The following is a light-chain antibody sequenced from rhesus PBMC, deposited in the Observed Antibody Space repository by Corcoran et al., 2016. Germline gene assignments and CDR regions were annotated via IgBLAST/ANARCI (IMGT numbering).Light chain of an antibody. CDR1: QSINNW. Sequence: DFQMTQSPSSLSASVGDTVTITCRASQSINNWLDWYQQKPGKAPKLLIYKTSSLQSGVPSRFSGSGYGTDFTLTINSLQPEDFATDYCLQYVTSPLTFGGGTKVELK. CDR2: KTS. CDR3: LQYVTSPLT. V-gene: IGKV1-22*01. J-gene: IGKJ4*01.